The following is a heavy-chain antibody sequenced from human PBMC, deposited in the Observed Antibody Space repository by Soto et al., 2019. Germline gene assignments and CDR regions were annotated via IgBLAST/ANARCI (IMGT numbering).Heavy chain of an antibody. CDR3: ARGGTEQLVRRAWFDP. D-gene: IGHD6-6*01. V-gene: IGHV4-34*01. Sequence: NPSETLSLTCAVYGGSVSGYYWSWIRQPPGKGLEWIGEIIHRASTNYSPSLKSRVTISVDTSKNQSSLKLNSVTAADTAFYYCARGGTEQLVRRAWFDPWGQGTLVTVSS. J-gene: IGHJ5*02. CDR1: GGSVSGYY. CDR2: IIHRAST.